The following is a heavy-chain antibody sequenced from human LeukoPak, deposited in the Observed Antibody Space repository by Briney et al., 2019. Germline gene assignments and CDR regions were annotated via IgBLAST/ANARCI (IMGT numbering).Heavy chain of an antibody. CDR2: IYYSGST. CDR3: ARSGSGSYHNTKYYFDY. D-gene: IGHD3-10*01. CDR1: GGSINNYY. V-gene: IGHV4-59*01. J-gene: IGHJ4*02. Sequence: SETLSLTCTVSGGSINNYYWSWLRQPPGKGLEWIGYIYYSGSTNYNPSLKSRVTISIDTSKNQFSLKLSSVTAADTAVYYCARSGSGSYHNTKYYFDYWGQGTLVTVSS.